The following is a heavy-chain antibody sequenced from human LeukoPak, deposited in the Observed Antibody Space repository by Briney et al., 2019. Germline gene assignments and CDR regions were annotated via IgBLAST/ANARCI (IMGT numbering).Heavy chain of an antibody. D-gene: IGHD1-26*01. Sequence: EASVKVSCKASGGTFSSYAISWVRQAPGQGLEWMGGIIPIFGTANYAQEFQGRVTITTDESTSTDYMELSSLRSEDTAVYYCARVGGAGFYYYYMDVWGKGTTVTVSS. CDR3: ARVGGAGFYYYYMDV. CDR1: GGTFSSYA. J-gene: IGHJ6*03. V-gene: IGHV1-69*05. CDR2: IIPIFGTA.